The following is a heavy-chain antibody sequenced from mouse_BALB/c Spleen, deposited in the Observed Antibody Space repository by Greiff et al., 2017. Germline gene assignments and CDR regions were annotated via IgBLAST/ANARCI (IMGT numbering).Heavy chain of an antibody. CDR2: IYPGSGST. CDR1: GYNFTSYW. CDR3: ARDYRYEWYFDV. J-gene: IGHJ1*01. V-gene: IGHV1-55*01. Sequence: QVQLQQPGAELVKPGTSVKLSCKASGYNFTSYWINWVKLRPGQGLEWIGDIYPGSGSTNYNEKFKSKATLTVDTSSSTAYMQLSSLASEDSALYYCARDYRYEWYFDVWGAGTTVTVSS. D-gene: IGHD2-14*01.